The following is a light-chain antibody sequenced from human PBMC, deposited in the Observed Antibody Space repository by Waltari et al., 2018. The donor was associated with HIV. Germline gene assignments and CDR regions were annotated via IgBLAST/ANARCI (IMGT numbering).Light chain of an antibody. CDR1: TPNIGGNS. CDR2: MND. J-gene: IGLJ3*02. V-gene: IGLV1-47*01. Sequence: QSILTQPPATSGTPGQRVTISCLGRTPNIGGNSAYWYQQVPGTAPKLRVYMNDQRPSGVPDRFAGSQSGTSASLAISGLRSEDEADYYCATWDDSVSGWVFGGGTKLTVL. CDR3: ATWDDSVSGWV.